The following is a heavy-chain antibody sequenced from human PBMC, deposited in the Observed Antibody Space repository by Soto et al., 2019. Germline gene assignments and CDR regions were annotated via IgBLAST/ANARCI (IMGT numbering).Heavy chain of an antibody. CDR2: ISSSSSTI. V-gene: IGHV3-48*01. J-gene: IGHJ5*02. CDR3: ARVCIEYSRDRWFDP. Sequence: EVQLVESGGGLVQPGGSLRLSCAASGFTFSSYSMNWVRQAPGKGLEWVSYISSSSSTIYYADSVKGRFTISRDNAKNSVNLKMNRLRAEDRAVYYGARVCIEYSRDRWFDPWGQGTLVTVSS. D-gene: IGHD6-6*01. CDR1: GFTFSSYS.